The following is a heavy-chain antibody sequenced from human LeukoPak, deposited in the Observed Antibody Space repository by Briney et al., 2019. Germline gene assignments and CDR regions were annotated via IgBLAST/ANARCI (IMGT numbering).Heavy chain of an antibody. Sequence: SETLSLTCTVSGGSISSSSYYWGWIRQPPGKGLEWIGSIYYSGSTYYNPSLKGRVTISVDTSKNQFSLKLSSVTAADTAVYYCAREVLLWFGESESMDVWGKGTTVTVSS. J-gene: IGHJ6*03. D-gene: IGHD3-10*01. V-gene: IGHV4-39*07. CDR3: AREVLLWFGESESMDV. CDR1: GGSISSSSYY. CDR2: IYYSGST.